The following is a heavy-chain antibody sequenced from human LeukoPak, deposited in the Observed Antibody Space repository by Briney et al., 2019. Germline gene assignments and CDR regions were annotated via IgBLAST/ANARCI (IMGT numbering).Heavy chain of an antibody. CDR2: MQPKSGNT. CDR1: GYTFTNYD. J-gene: IGHJ5*02. Sequence: ASVKVSCMASGYTFTNYDINWVRQATGQGLEWMGWMQPKSGNTDYAQKFQGRVTMTRNTSITTAYMELTSLRSDDTAVYYCARDSGYSWFDPWGQGILVTVSS. V-gene: IGHV1-8*01. CDR3: ARDSGYSWFDP. D-gene: IGHD6-13*01.